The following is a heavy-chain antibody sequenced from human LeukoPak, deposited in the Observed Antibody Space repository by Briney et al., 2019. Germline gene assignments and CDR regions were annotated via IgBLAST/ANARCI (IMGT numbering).Heavy chain of an antibody. V-gene: IGHV3-7*01. D-gene: IGHD6-19*01. Sequence: GGSLRLSCAASGLIFSKYWMTWVRQAPGKGLEWVASIKPDGSEKYYLDSVKGRFTISRDNARDSLYLQMNSLRDDDTSVYFCAGDASALYWGRGTLVTVSS. CDR3: AGDASALY. J-gene: IGHJ4*02. CDR2: IKPDGSEK. CDR1: GLIFSKYW.